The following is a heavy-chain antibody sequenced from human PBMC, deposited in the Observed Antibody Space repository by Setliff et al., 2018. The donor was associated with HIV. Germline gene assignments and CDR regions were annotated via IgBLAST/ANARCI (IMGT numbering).Heavy chain of an antibody. J-gene: IGHJ5*02. V-gene: IGHV4-31*03. D-gene: IGHD6-6*01. CDR1: GGSITSGGYY. Sequence: SETLSLTCTVSGGSITSGGYYWSCIRQHTGKGLEWIGYIYYSGNTYYNPSLKIRVSISVDTYKNQFSLKLSSVTAADTDVYYCARGYRSSLGWFDPWGQGTLVTVSS. CDR3: ARGYRSSLGWFDP. CDR2: IYYSGNT.